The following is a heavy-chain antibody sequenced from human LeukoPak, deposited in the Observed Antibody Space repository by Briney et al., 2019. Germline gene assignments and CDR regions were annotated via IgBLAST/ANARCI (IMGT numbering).Heavy chain of an antibody. Sequence: GASVKVFCKASGGTFSSYAISWVRQAPGQGLEWMGIINPSGGSTSYAQKFQGRVTMTRDMSTSTVYMELSSLRSEDTAVYYCARGPVVTSMWYASYWGQGTLVTVSS. CDR3: ARGPVVTSMWYASY. D-gene: IGHD6-13*01. J-gene: IGHJ4*02. CDR2: INPSGGST. V-gene: IGHV1-46*01. CDR1: GGTFSSYA.